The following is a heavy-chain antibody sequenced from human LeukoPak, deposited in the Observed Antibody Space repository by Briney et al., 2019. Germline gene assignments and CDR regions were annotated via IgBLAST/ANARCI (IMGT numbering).Heavy chain of an antibody. CDR3: ARGAPMGQQLAFDY. J-gene: IGHJ4*02. CDR2: IYYSGST. CDR1: GGSISSSSYY. D-gene: IGHD6-13*01. V-gene: IGHV4-39*01. Sequence: PSETLSLTCTVSGGSISSSSYYRGWLRQPPGKGLEWIGSIYYSGSTYYNPSLKSRVTISVDTSKNQFSLKLSSVTAADTAVYYCARGAPMGQQLAFDYWGQGTLVTVSS.